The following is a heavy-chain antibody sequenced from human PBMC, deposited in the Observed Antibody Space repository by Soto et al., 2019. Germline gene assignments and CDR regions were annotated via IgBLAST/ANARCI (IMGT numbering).Heavy chain of an antibody. J-gene: IGHJ4*02. V-gene: IGHV3-30*18. CDR3: AKDHWSAPSNYYDSSGYYPGDY. CDR1: GFTLTNYV. Sequence: GGSLRLSCAASGFTLTNYVMHWVRQAPGKGLEWVAVISYDESNKYYADSAKGRFTISRDNSKNTLYLQMNSLRAEDTAVYYCAKDHWSAPSNYYDSSGYYPGDYWGQGTLVTVSS. D-gene: IGHD3-22*01. CDR2: ISYDESNK.